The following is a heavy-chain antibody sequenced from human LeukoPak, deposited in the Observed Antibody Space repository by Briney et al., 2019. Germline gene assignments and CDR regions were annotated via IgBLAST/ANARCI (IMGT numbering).Heavy chain of an antibody. D-gene: IGHD6-13*01. Sequence: GGSLRLSCAASGFTFSSYEMNWVRQAPGKGLEWVSYISSSGSTIYYADSVKGRFTISRDNAKNSLYLQMNSLRAEDTAVYYCARGIAAAGGSWFDPWGQGTLVTVSS. J-gene: IGHJ5*02. V-gene: IGHV3-48*03. CDR2: ISSSGSTI. CDR3: ARGIAAAGGSWFDP. CDR1: GFTFSSYE.